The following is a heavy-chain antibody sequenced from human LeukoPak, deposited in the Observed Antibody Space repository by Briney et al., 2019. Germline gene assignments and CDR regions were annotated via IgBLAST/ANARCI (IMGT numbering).Heavy chain of an antibody. Sequence: GGSLRLSCTASGFTFGDYAMSGVRQAPGKGLEWVGFIRSKAYGGTTEYAASVKGKFTISRDDSKSIAYLQMNSLKTEDTAVYYCTRDQDSSSWYSGAFDIWGQGTMVTVSS. V-gene: IGHV3-49*04. J-gene: IGHJ3*02. CDR2: IRSKAYGGTT. CDR1: GFTFGDYA. CDR3: TRDQDSSSWYSGAFDI. D-gene: IGHD6-13*01.